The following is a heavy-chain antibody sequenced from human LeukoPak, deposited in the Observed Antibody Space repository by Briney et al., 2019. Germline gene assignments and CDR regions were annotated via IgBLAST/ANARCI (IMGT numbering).Heavy chain of an antibody. J-gene: IGHJ5*02. CDR2: MSPNSGNT. CDR1: GYTFTSYD. CDR3: ARGFNWNDYDWFDP. Sequence: ASVKVSCKASGYTFTSYDINWVRQATGQGLEWMGWMSPNSGNTGYAQKFQGRVTMTRNTSISTAYMELSSLRSEDTAVYYCARGFNWNDYDWFDPWGQGTLVTVSS. V-gene: IGHV1-8*01. D-gene: IGHD1-1*01.